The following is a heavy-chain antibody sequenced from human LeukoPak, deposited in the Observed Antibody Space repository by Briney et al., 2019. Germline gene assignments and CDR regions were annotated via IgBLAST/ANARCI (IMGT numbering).Heavy chain of an antibody. V-gene: IGHV4-30-4*01. CDR2: IYHSGST. J-gene: IGHJ4*02. Sequence: SQTLSLTCTVSGGSISSGDYYWTWIRQPPGKGLEWIGYIYHSGSTHYNSSLKSRLTISVDTSKNQFSLKLSSVTAADTAVYFCSRGLDSRKLGYWGQGTLVTASS. CDR1: GGSISSGDYY. D-gene: IGHD3-22*01. CDR3: SRGLDSRKLGY.